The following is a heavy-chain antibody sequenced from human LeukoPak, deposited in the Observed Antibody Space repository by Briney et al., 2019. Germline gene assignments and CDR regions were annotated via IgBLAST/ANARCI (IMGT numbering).Heavy chain of an antibody. Sequence: GGSLRLSCAASGFTFNIYAMSWVRQAPGKGLEWVARMCGSAGCTYYADSVKGRFTISRDNSKNTLYLQMNSLRAEDTAVYYCAKDGVVKSDAFDIWGQGTMVTVSS. D-gene: IGHD4-23*01. J-gene: IGHJ3*02. V-gene: IGHV3-23*01. CDR3: AKDGVVKSDAFDI. CDR1: GFTFNIYA. CDR2: MCGSAGCT.